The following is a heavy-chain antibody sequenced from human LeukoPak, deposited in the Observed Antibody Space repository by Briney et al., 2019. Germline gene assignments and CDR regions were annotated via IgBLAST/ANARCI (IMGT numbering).Heavy chain of an antibody. J-gene: IGHJ3*01. D-gene: IGHD5-12*01. CDR2: INWNSRNI. CDR1: KFILDDYS. V-gene: IGHV3-9*01. Sequence: GGSLRLSCTASKFILDDYSMHWVRQPPGEGLEWVAGINWNSRNIGYADSVKGRFTVFRDNAKNSLFLQMNSLRPEDTALYYCAKGRTDGYTYDAFDVWGQGTMVTVAT. CDR3: AKGRTDGYTYDAFDV.